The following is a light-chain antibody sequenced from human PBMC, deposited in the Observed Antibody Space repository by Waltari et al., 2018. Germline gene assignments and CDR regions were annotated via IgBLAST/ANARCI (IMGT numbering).Light chain of an antibody. CDR1: SSNIGNND. J-gene: IGLJ3*02. CDR3: ATWDSRLSVVV. V-gene: IGLV1-51*01. CDR2: DNN. Sequence: QSVLTQPPSVSAAPGQRVTIPCSGGSSNIGNNDVSWYQQFPGTAPKLLITDNNKRPFGIPGRFSGSKSGTSATLGITGLQTGDEADYYCATWDSRLSVVVFGGGTKVTVL.